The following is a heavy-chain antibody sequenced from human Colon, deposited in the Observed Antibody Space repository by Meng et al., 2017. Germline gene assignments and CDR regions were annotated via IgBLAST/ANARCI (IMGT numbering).Heavy chain of an antibody. Sequence: ASVKVSCKASGYTFTSYAMNWVRQAPGQGLEWMGWINTNTGNPTYAQGFTGRFVFSLDTSVSTAYLQISRLKAEDTAVYYCARGRGTYVYYCYGMDVWGQGTTVTVSS. CDR3: ARGRGTYVYYCYGMDV. V-gene: IGHV7-4-1*02. CDR2: INTNTGNP. CDR1: GYTFTSYA. J-gene: IGHJ6*02. D-gene: IGHD3-10*02.